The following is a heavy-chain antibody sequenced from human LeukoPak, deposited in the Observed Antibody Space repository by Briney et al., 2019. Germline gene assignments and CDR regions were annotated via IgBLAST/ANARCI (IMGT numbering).Heavy chain of an antibody. Sequence: SGGSLRLSCAASGFTFSSYSMNWVRQAPGKGLEWVSSLSSSSSYIYYADSVKGRFTISRDNAKNSLYLQMNSLRAEDTAVYYCARDRYCSTTSCPSDYWGQGTLVTVSS. CDR3: ARDRYCSTTSCPSDY. D-gene: IGHD2-2*01. CDR1: GFTFSSYS. CDR2: LSSSSSYI. J-gene: IGHJ4*02. V-gene: IGHV3-21*01.